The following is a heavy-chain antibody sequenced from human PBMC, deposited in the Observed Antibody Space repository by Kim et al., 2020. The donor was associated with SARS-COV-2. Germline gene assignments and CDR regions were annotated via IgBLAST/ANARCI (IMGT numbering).Heavy chain of an antibody. J-gene: IGHJ4*02. V-gene: IGHV3-23*01. CDR2: VSGSGGST. CDR3: AKKCLFSEGLDY. Sequence: GGSLRLSCAASGFTFSSYAMSWVRQAPGKGLEWVSAVSGSGGSTYYADSVKGRFTISRDNSKNTLYLQMNSLRAEDTAVYYCAKKCLFSEGLDYWGQGTLVTVSS. CDR1: GFTFSSYA.